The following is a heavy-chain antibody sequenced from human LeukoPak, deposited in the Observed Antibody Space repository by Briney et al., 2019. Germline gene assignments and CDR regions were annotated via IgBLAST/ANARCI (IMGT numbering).Heavy chain of an antibody. J-gene: IGHJ5*02. Sequence: PSETLSLTCTVSGGSISSGDYYWSWIRQPPGKGLEWIGYIYYSGSTYYNPSPKSRVTISVDTSKNQFSLKLSSVTAADTAVYYRARGGYSYGYPWFDPWGQGTLVTVSS. CDR3: ARGGYSYGYPWFDP. CDR2: IYYSGST. CDR1: GGSISSGDYY. V-gene: IGHV4-30-4*01. D-gene: IGHD5-18*01.